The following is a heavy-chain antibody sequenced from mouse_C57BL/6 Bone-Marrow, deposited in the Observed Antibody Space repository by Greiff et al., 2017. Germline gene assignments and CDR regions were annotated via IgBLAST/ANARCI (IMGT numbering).Heavy chain of an antibody. V-gene: IGHV1-50*01. D-gene: IGHD1-1*01. J-gene: IGHJ2*01. Sequence: VQLQQPGAELVKPGASVKLSCKASGYTFTSYWMQWVKQRPGQGLEWIGEIDPSDSYTNYNQKFKGKATLTVDTSSSTAYMRRSSLTSEDAEYYYCANYYGSSDGDYWGQGTTLTVSS. CDR1: GYTFTSYW. CDR2: IDPSDSYT. CDR3: ANYYGSSDGDY.